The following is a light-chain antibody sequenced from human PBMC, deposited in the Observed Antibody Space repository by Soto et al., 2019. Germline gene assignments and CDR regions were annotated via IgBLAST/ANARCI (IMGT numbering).Light chain of an antibody. Sequence: DIQMTQSPSSLSASVGDRVTITCQASQDISNYLNWYQQKPGKAPKLLIYDASNLETGVPSRFSGSGSGTDFTFTISSLQPEDIATYYCQHLNSYLLTFGGGTKVDI. CDR2: DAS. CDR3: QHLNSYLLT. J-gene: IGKJ4*01. CDR1: QDISNY. V-gene: IGKV1-33*01.